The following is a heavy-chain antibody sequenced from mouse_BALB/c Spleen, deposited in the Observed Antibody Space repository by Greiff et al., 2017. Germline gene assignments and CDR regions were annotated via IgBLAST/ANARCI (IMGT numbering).Heavy chain of an antibody. J-gene: IGHJ4*01. V-gene: IGHV2-9*02. CDR2: IWAGGST. CDR1: GFSLTSYG. CDR3: AGRHEGMDY. D-gene: IGHD6-1*01. Sequence: QVQLKESGPGLVAPSQSLSITCTVSGFSLTSYGVHWVRQPPGKGLEWLGVIWAGGSTNYNSALMSRLSISKDNSKSQVFLKMNSLQTDDTAMYCCAGRHEGMDYWGQGTSVTVSS.